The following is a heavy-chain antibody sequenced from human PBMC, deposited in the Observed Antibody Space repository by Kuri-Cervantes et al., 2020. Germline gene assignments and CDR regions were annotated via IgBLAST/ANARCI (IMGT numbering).Heavy chain of an antibody. V-gene: IGHV3-15*01. CDR3: AKGGSTSGYAPLDY. Sequence: GGSLRLSCAASGFTFSNAWTSWVRQAPGKGLEWVGRIKSKTDGGTTDYAAPVKGRFTISRDDSKNTLYLQMNSLRAEDTAVYYCAKGGSTSGYAPLDYWGQGTLVTVSS. D-gene: IGHD2-2*01. CDR2: IKSKTDGGTT. J-gene: IGHJ4*02. CDR1: GFTFSNAW.